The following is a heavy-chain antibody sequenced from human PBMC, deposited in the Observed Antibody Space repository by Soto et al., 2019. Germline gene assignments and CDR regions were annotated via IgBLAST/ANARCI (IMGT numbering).Heavy chain of an antibody. D-gene: IGHD2-15*01. CDR3: AKDPGLYCSGGSCYSGWFDP. CDR2: ISYDGSNK. CDR1: GFTFSSYG. Sequence: GGSLRLSCAASGFTFSSYGMPWVRQAPGKGLEWVAVISYDGSNKYYADSVKGRFTISRDNSKNTLYLQMNSLRAEDTAVYYCAKDPGLYCSGGSCYSGWFDPWGQGTLVTVSS. V-gene: IGHV3-30*18. J-gene: IGHJ5*02.